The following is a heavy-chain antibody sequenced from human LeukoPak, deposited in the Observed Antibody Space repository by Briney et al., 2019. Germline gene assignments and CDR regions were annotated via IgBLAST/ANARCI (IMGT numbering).Heavy chain of an antibody. V-gene: IGHV4-39*07. D-gene: IGHD6-6*01. CDR1: GGSISSSSYY. Sequence: PSETLSLTCTVSGGSISSSSYYWGWIRQPPGKGLGWIGTFYHGGSTYYNPSLKSRVTISVDTSKNQFSLNLTSVTAADTAVYYCARDMSIAARLQTNFDYWGQGTLVTVSS. CDR2: FYHGGST. J-gene: IGHJ4*02. CDR3: ARDMSIAARLQTNFDY.